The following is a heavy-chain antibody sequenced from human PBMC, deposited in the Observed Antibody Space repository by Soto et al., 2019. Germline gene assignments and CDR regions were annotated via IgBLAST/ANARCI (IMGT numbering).Heavy chain of an antibody. CDR3: AKDHLGRPSFYYYYMDV. D-gene: IGHD6-6*01. CDR2: ISGRGGST. J-gene: IGHJ6*03. CDR1: GFTFSSYS. Sequence: EVQLLESGGGLVQPGGSLRLSCAASGFTFSSYSMSWVRQAPGKGLGWVSAISGRGGSTYHADSVKGRFTISRDNAKNTLYLQMNSLRAEDTAVYYCAKDHLGRPSFYYYYMDVWGKGTTVTVSS. V-gene: IGHV3-23*01.